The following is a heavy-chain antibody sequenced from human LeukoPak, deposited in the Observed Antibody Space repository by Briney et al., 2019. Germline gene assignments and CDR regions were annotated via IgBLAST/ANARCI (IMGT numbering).Heavy chain of an antibody. D-gene: IGHD3-9*01. J-gene: IGHJ5*02. CDR3: AIAHYDILTGSILGFDP. V-gene: IGHV5-51*01. CDR1: GYSFTSYW. Sequence: GESLKISCKGSGYSFTSYWIGWVRQMPGKGLEWMWIIYPGDSDTRYSPSFQCQVTISTDKSMSTAYLQCSRLKASDTAMYYCAIAHYDILTGSILGFDPWGQGTLVTVSS. CDR2: IYPGDSDT.